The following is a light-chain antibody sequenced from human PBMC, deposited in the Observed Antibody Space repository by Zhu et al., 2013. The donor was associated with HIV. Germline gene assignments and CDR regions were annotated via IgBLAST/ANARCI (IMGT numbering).Light chain of an antibody. Sequence: DVQMTQSPSSLSASVGDRVTITCRASQSIDNYLSWYQQKPGRAPELLIYAATTLQGGVPSRFGGSGSGTHFTLTISSLQPEDFATYYCQQSYTAPLTFGGGTKVEIK. CDR3: QQSYTAPLT. CDR1: QSIDNY. V-gene: IGKV1-39*01. J-gene: IGKJ4*01. CDR2: AAT.